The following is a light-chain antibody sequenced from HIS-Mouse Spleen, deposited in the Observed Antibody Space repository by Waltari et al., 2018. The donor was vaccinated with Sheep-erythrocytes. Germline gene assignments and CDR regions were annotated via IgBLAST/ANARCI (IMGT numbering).Light chain of an antibody. CDR1: KLGDKY. Sequence: LTQPRSVSGSPGQTASITCSGDKLGDKYACWYQQKPGQSPVLVIYQDSKRPSGIPERFSGSNSGNTATLTISGTQAMDEADYYCQAWDSSTAWNVVFGGGTKLTVL. CDR3: QAWDSSTAWNVV. V-gene: IGLV3-1*01. J-gene: IGLJ2*01. CDR2: QDS.